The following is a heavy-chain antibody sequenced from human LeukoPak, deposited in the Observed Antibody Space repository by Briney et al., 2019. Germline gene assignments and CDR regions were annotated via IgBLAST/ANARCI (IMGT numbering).Heavy chain of an antibody. V-gene: IGHV4-59*01. D-gene: IGHD2-8*01. CDR1: GGSISSYY. CDR3: ARTAVSSTNAHLDY. Sequence: PSGTLSLTCTVPGGSISSYYWSWIRQPPGKGLEWIGYIYYSGSTNYNPSLKSRVTISVDTSKNQFSLKLSSVTAADTAVYFCARTAVSSTNAHLDYWGQGTLVTVSS. CDR2: IYYSGST. J-gene: IGHJ4*02.